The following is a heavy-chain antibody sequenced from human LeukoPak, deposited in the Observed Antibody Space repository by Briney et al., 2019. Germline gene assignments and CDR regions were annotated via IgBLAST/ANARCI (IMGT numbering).Heavy chain of an antibody. CDR3: VRWGLGKGEAFDI. V-gene: IGHV3-74*01. CDR1: GFTFSSYW. CDR2: INSDGSNT. D-gene: IGHD3-10*01. J-gene: IGHJ3*02. Sequence: GGSLRLSCAASGFTFSSYWMHWVRQVPGKGLVWVSRINSDGSNTNYADSVKGRFTISRDNAKNTLYLQMNSLRAEDTAVYYCVRWGLGKGEAFDIWGQGTMVTVSS.